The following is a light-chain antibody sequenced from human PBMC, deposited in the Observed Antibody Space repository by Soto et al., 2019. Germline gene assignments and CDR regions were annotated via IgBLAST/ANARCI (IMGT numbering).Light chain of an antibody. CDR3: QQRGSWPLT. CDR2: AAS. J-gene: IGKJ5*01. CDR1: QSFNNY. Sequence: EIVLTQSPAILTLSPGERATLSCRADQSFNNYLAWYQQKPGQAPRLLIYAASNRATGIPARFSGSGSGTDFTLTISSLEPEYFAVYYCQQRGSWPLTFGQGTRLEIK. V-gene: IGKV3-11*01.